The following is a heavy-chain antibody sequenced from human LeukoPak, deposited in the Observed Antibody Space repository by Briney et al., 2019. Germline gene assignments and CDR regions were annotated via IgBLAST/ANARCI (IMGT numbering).Heavy chain of an antibody. D-gene: IGHD3-10*01. CDR2: IYYSGST. Sequence: SETLSLTCTVSGGSISNSDYYWGWIRQPPGKGLEWIGSIYYSGSTSYYPSLKSRVTISVDMSKNQFSLKLSSVTAADTAVYYCARANLYGSGSENFDYWGQGTLVTVSS. CDR3: ARANLYGSGSENFDY. CDR1: GGSISNSDYY. J-gene: IGHJ4*02. V-gene: IGHV4-39*07.